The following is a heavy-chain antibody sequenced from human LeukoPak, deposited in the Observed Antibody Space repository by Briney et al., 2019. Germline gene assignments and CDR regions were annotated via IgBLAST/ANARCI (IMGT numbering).Heavy chain of an antibody. D-gene: IGHD2-15*01. V-gene: IGHV3-30-3*01. CDR2: ISYDGSNK. Sequence: GGSLRLSCAAPGFTFSSYAMHWVRQAPGKGLEWVAVISYDGSNKYYADSVKGRFTISRDNSKNTLYLQMNSLRAEDTAVYYCARDVQDTYYYGMDVWGQGTTVTVSS. CDR1: GFTFSSYA. J-gene: IGHJ6*02. CDR3: ARDVQDTYYYGMDV.